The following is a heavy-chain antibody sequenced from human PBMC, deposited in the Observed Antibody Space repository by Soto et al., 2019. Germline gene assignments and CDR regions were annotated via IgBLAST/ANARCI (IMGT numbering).Heavy chain of an antibody. CDR1: GYTLTNYG. CDR2: IGAYNGNT. J-gene: IGHJ4*02. V-gene: IGHV1-18*01. D-gene: IGHD2-15*01. CDR3: ARDACTGGPCYNGRADN. Sequence: QVQLVQSGAEVKKPGASVRVSRKASGYTLTNYGITWVRQAPGQGLEWMGWIGAYNGNTDYAQKLDGRVSMTTDTSTSTAYLELRSLRSDDTAVYYCARDACTGGPCYNGRADNWGQGTLVTVAS.